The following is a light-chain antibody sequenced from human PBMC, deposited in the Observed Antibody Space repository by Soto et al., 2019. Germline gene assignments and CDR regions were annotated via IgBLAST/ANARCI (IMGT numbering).Light chain of an antibody. Sequence: EIVMTQSPATLSVSPGERATLSCRASQSVGSDLAWYQQKPGQAPRLVIYGASTRATGIPARFSGSGSGTQFTLTISSLQPEDIATYYCLQDNMYPLTFGGGTKVDIK. CDR3: LQDNMYPLT. V-gene: IGKV3-15*01. CDR1: QSVGSD. J-gene: IGKJ4*01. CDR2: GAS.